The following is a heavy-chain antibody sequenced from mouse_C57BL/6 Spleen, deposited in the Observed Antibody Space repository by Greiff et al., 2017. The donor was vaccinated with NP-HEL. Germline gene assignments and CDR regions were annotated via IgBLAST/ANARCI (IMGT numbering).Heavy chain of an antibody. CDR2: LAPSARSP. Sequence: VQLQQPGAELVKPGASVKLSCKASGYTFTSYWMQWVKQRPGQGLEWIVELAPSARSPHYNQKFNGKATLPVDTSSSTAYMQLSSLTSEDSAVYYCARRRCDYWGQGTTLTVSS. CDR1: GYTFTSYW. V-gene: IGHV1-50*01. CDR3: ARRRCDY. J-gene: IGHJ2*01.